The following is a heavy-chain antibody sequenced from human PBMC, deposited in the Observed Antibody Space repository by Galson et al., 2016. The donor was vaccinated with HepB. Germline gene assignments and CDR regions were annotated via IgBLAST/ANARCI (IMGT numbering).Heavy chain of an antibody. V-gene: IGHV4-59*01. CDR2: IYYSGNT. J-gene: IGHJ6*02. D-gene: IGHD6-25*01. Sequence: ETLSLTCTVSGGSISNYYWSWIRQPPGKGLEWIGYIYYSGNTDYNPSLQSRVTISIDTSKSPFTLKLSSVTAADTAVYYCAGGGAGSSGWGSYYYYGMDVWGQGTTVAVSS. CDR1: GGSISNYY. CDR3: AGGGAGSSGWGSYYYYGMDV.